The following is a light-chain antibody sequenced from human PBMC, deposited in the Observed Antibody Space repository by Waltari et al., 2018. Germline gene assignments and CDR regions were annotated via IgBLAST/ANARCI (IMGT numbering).Light chain of an antibody. V-gene: IGKV1-8*01. CDR2: AAS. CDR1: QGINTY. Sequence: AIRMTQSPSSFSASTGDRVTMTCRASQGINTYVACYQQKPGKAPNLLIYAASTLQSGVPSRFSGSGSGTDFTLTISCLQSEDFATYYCQQYYNYPYTFGQGTKVEIK. J-gene: IGKJ2*01. CDR3: QQYYNYPYT.